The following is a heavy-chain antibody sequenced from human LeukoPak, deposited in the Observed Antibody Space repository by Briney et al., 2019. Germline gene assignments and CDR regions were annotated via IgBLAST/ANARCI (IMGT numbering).Heavy chain of an antibody. D-gene: IGHD3-16*02. CDR3: ARQSVDGRYTFDY. J-gene: IGHJ4*02. V-gene: IGHV5-51*01. CDR1: GYSFTSYW. CDR2: INPRDSDT. Sequence: GESLKISCKVSGYSFTSYWIGWVRQMPGKGLEWMGIINPRDSDTKYSPSFQGQVTISVDKSISTAYLQWSSLKASDTAMYYCARQSVDGRYTFDYWGQGTLVTVS.